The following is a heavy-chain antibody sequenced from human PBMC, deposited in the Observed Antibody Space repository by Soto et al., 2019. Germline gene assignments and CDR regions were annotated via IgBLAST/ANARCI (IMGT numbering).Heavy chain of an antibody. V-gene: IGHV1-69*12. CDR3: SRGDATKIVVTTYYALDV. CDR2: IIPVFGTA. J-gene: IGHJ6*02. Sequence: QVQLVQSGAEVKKPGSSVRVSCKASGGTLSNYGISWVRQAPGQGLEWMGGIIPVFGTANYAQKFQGRVTITEDESKRAVYMDVTGLRSEDTAVYYCSRGDATKIVVTTYYALDVWGQGTTVSVSS. D-gene: IGHD4-17*01. CDR1: GGTLSNYG.